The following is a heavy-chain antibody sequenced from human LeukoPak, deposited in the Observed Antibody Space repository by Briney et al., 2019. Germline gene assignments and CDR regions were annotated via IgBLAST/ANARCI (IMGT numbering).Heavy chain of an antibody. CDR1: GYFISSGYY. V-gene: IGHV4-38-2*02. D-gene: IGHD3-10*01. CDR2: IYHSGST. J-gene: IGHJ5*02. CDR3: ASSPPTPWFGESPHWFDP. Sequence: SETLSLTCTVSGYFISSGYYWGWIRQPPGKGLEWIGSIYHSGSTYYNPSLKSRVTISVDTSKNQFSLKLSSVTAADTAVYYCASSPPTPWFGESPHWFDPWGQGTLVTVSS.